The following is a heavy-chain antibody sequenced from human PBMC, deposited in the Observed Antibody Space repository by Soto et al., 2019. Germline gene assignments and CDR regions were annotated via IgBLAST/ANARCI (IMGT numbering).Heavy chain of an antibody. Sequence: QVQLVQSGAEVKKPGSSVKVSCKASGGTFSSYAISWVRQAPGQGLEWMGGIIPIFGTANYAQKFQGRVTITADKSTSTAYMELSSLRSEDTAVYYCARDPGAAADRYYYYGMDVWGQGTTVTVSS. V-gene: IGHV1-69*06. J-gene: IGHJ6*02. D-gene: IGHD6-13*01. CDR1: GGTFSSYA. CDR2: IIPIFGTA. CDR3: ARDPGAAADRYYYYGMDV.